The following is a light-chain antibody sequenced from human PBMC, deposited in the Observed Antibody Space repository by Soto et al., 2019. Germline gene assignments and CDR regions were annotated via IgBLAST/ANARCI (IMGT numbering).Light chain of an antibody. J-gene: IGLJ1*01. V-gene: IGLV2-14*03. CDR1: SSDIGGYNY. Sequence: QSALTQPTSVSGSPGQSITISCSGTSSDIGGYNYVSWFQQHPGKAPKLIIHEVSNRPSGVSTRFSGSKSDSTASLTIAGLQAEDEADYYCSSYTNSSTYVFGTGTKLTVL. CDR3: SSYTNSSTYV. CDR2: EVS.